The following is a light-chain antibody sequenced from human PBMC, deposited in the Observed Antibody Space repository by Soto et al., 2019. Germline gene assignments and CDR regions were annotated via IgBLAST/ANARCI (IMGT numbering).Light chain of an antibody. Sequence: DVVMTQSPLSLPVTLGQPASISCRSSQSLIHSDGNTYLSWFQQRPGQSPRRLIYEVSDRDSGGPDRFTGSGPGTDFTQKSSRVEAEDVGVYYCMQGTHWPWTFGQGTEVEIK. CDR3: MQGTHWPWT. V-gene: IGKV2-30*02. J-gene: IGKJ1*01. CDR1: QSLIHSDGNTY. CDR2: EVS.